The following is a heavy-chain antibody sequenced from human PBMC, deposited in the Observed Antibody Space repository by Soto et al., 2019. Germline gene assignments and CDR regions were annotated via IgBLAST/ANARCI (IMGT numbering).Heavy chain of an antibody. CDR3: ARQGPYYYDSSGYSSHFSHFDY. D-gene: IGHD3-22*01. V-gene: IGHV4-39*01. Sequence: SETLSLTCTVSGGAISSSSYYWGWIRQPPGKGLEWIGSIYYSGSTYYNPSLKSRVTISVDTSKNQFSLKLSSVTAADTAVYYCARQGPYYYDSSGYSSHFSHFDYWGQGTLVTVSS. CDR1: GGAISSSSYY. J-gene: IGHJ4*02. CDR2: IYYSGST.